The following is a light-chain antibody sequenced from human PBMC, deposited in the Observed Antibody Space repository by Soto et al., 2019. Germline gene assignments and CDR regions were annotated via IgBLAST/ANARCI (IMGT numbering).Light chain of an antibody. CDR1: QSVSSY. V-gene: IGKV3-11*01. J-gene: IGKJ5*01. CDR2: EAS. Sequence: EIVLTQSPATLSLSPGERATLSCRASQSVSSYLAWYQQKPGQAPRLLMYEASNRATGIPARISGSGSGTEFTLTISRLEPEDFAVYYCQQSATFGPGTRLEIK. CDR3: QQSAT.